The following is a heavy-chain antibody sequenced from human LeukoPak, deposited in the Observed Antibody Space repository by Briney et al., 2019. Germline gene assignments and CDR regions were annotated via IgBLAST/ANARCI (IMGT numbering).Heavy chain of an antibody. J-gene: IGHJ6*02. CDR1: GFTFNSYA. Sequence: GGSLRLSCAASGFTFNSYAMNWVRQAPGKGLEWVALISFDGVKTDYADSVKGRFTISRDSSQNTLYLQMNSLRAEDTAVYYCAKDRGSSSAAYGMDVWGQGTTVTVSS. D-gene: IGHD6-13*01. V-gene: IGHV3-30*18. CDR3: AKDRGSSSAAYGMDV. CDR2: ISFDGVKT.